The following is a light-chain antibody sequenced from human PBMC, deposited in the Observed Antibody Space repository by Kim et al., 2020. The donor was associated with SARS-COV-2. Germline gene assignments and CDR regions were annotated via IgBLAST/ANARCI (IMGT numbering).Light chain of an antibody. V-gene: IGLV3-19*01. CDR1: SLRSYY. J-gene: IGLJ3*02. Sequence: LGQTVRITCKGDSLRSYYASWYQQKPGQAPVLVFYGKNNRPSGSPDRFSGSYSGNTASLTITAAQAEDEADYYCNSRESSANHWMFGGGTQLTVL. CDR3: NSRESSANHWM. CDR2: GKN.